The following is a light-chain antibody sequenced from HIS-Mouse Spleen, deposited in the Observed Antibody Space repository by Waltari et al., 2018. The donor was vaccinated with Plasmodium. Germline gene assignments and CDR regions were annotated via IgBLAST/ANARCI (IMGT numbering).Light chain of an antibody. V-gene: IGLV3-10*01. J-gene: IGLJ3*02. CDR3: YSTDSSGNHRV. CDR1: ALPKKY. CDR2: EDS. Sequence: SYELTQPPSVSVSPGQTARITCSGDALPKKYAYWYPQKSGHARGLVIYEDSKRPSGIPERFSGSSSGKMATLTISGAQVEDEADYYCYSTDSSGNHRVFGGGTKLTVL.